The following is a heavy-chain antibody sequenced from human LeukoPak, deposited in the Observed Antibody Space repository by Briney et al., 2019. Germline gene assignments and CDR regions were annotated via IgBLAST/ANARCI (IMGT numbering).Heavy chain of an antibody. Sequence: ASVKVSCKASGYTFTSYGISWVRQAPGQGLEWMGWISVYNGNTNYAQKLQGRVTMTTDTSTSTAYMELSSLRSEDTAVYYCTRGAGWGSYYGDDAFDIWGQGTMVTVSS. J-gene: IGHJ3*02. CDR3: TRGAGWGSYYGDDAFDI. CDR1: GYTFTSYG. V-gene: IGHV1-18*01. D-gene: IGHD3-10*01. CDR2: ISVYNGNT.